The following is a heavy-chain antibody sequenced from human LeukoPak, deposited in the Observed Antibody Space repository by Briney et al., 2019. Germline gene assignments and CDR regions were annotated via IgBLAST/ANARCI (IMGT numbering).Heavy chain of an antibody. J-gene: IGHJ6*02. CDR2: SDLEDGET. CDR1: GYTLTELS. Sequence: ASVKVSCKVSGYTLTELSMHWVRQAPGKGLEWMGGSDLEDGETVYAQKFEDRLVVTEDTSTGTAYMELRSLTSEDTALYYCATGASTAMRGLDVWGQGTTVTVSS. CDR3: ATGASTAMRGLDV. D-gene: IGHD2-2*01. V-gene: IGHV1-24*01.